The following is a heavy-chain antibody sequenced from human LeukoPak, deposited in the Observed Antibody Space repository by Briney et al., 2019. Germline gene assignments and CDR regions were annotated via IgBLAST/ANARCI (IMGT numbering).Heavy chain of an antibody. CDR2: IYYSGST. D-gene: IGHD2-15*01. Sequence: SETLSLTCTVSGGSISSSSYYWGWTRQPPGKGLEWIGTIYYSGSTYYNPSLKSRVTISVDTSKNQFSLKLSSVTAADTAIYYCARETSRGDYSPDFWGQGTLVTVSS. V-gene: IGHV4-39*07. J-gene: IGHJ4*02. CDR1: GGSISSSSYY. CDR3: ARETSRGDYSPDF.